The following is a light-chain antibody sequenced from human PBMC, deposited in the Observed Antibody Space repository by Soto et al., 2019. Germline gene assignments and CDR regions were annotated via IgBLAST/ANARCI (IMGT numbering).Light chain of an antibody. Sequence: QSVLTQPASVSGSPGQSITISCTGTSSDVGGYNFVSWYQQQPGKAPKLMVYEVTNRPSGVSYRFSGSKSGNTASLTISGLQAEDDADYFCSSYTGSDTLIFGGGTKLTVL. V-gene: IGLV2-14*01. CDR3: SSYTGSDTLI. CDR2: EVT. J-gene: IGLJ2*01. CDR1: SSDVGGYNF.